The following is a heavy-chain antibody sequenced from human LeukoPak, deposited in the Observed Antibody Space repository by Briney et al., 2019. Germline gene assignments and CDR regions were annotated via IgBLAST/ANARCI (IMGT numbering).Heavy chain of an antibody. Sequence: SETLSLTCAVYSGSFSGYYWSWIRQPPGKGLEWIGEINHSGSTNYNPSLKSRVTISVDTPKNQFSLKLSSVTAADTAVYYCARERDDSSLDNAFDIWGQGTMVTVSS. J-gene: IGHJ3*02. D-gene: IGHD3-22*01. CDR2: INHSGST. V-gene: IGHV4-34*01. CDR3: ARERDDSSLDNAFDI. CDR1: SGSFSGYY.